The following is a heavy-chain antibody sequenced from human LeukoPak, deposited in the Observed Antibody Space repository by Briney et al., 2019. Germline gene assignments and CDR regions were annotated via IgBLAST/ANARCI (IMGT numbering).Heavy chain of an antibody. Sequence: PSETLSLTCSVSGGSIYNSAYHWGWIRQPPGKGLEWIGSIYYSGSTYYNPSLKSRVTISVDTSKNQFSLKLSSVTAPDTAVYYCARPGEVYYYDSSGYPAHYFDYWGQGTLVTVSS. CDR3: ARPGEVYYYDSSGYPAHYFDY. J-gene: IGHJ4*02. CDR1: GGSIYNSAYH. CDR2: IYYSGST. V-gene: IGHV4-39*01. D-gene: IGHD3-22*01.